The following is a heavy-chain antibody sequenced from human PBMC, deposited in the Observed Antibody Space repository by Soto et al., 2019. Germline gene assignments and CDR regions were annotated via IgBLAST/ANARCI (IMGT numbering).Heavy chain of an antibody. CDR2: IQDGGSI. Sequence: EVLLEESGGRFVQPGGSLRLSCAASEFSVSNNYMTWVGQAPVNGLEWVAVIQDGGSISYADSVSDRSTISRDNSKNTVFLEMNYLRPEDTAVYFCVRGEGSGSNALGHWGQGTLVSVSS. CDR3: VRGEGSGSNALGH. J-gene: IGHJ4*02. D-gene: IGHD3-16*01. CDR1: EFSVSNNY. V-gene: IGHV3-66*01.